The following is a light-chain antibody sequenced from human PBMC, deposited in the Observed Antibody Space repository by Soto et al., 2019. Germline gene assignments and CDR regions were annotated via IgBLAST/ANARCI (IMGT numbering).Light chain of an antibody. Sequence: QSVLTQPLSAYGTPGQRVTISCSGSSSNIGSNYVYWYQQLPGTAPKLLIYRNNQRPSGVPDRFSGSKSGTSASLAISGLRSEDEADYYCAAWDDSLSAHYVFGTGTKVTVL. CDR1: SSNIGSNY. CDR2: RNN. V-gene: IGLV1-47*01. CDR3: AAWDDSLSAHYV. J-gene: IGLJ1*01.